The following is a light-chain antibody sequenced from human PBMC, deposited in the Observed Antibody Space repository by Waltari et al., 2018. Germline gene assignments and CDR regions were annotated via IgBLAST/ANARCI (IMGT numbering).Light chain of an antibody. CDR1: SGSVSSSNY. Sequence: QTVVTQEPSLSVSPGGTVTLTCALTSGSVSSSNYLSWYKQSPGQAPRTLMHTTNSRSSGVPDRFSGSILGNKAALTITGAQAEDESDYYCVLSMGSGIPVFGGGTKLTVL. V-gene: IGLV8-61*01. CDR2: TTN. J-gene: IGLJ3*02. CDR3: VLSMGSGIPV.